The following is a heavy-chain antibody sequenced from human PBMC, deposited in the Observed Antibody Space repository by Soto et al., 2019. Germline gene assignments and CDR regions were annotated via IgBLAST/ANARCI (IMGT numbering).Heavy chain of an antibody. Sequence: PSQTLSLTCAISGDRVSSNSAAWNWIRQSPSRGLEWLGRTYYRSKWYNDYAVSVKSRITIDPDTSKNQFSLQLNSVTPEDTAVYFCARLRDYYDSSGYFSEALDFWGQGTLDTVSS. V-gene: IGHV6-1*01. J-gene: IGHJ4*02. D-gene: IGHD3-22*01. CDR1: GDRVSSNSAA. CDR3: ARLRDYYDSSGYFSEALDF. CDR2: TYYRSKWYN.